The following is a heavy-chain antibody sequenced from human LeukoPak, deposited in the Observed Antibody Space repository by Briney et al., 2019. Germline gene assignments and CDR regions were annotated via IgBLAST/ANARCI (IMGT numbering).Heavy chain of an antibody. CDR1: GFIVSSNY. CDR3: AREVRGYYFDY. J-gene: IGHJ4*02. CDR2: ISSGGNT. Sequence: GGSLRLSCAASGFIVSSNYMSWVHQAPGKGLEWVSVISSGGNTYYADSVKGRFTISGDISKNTLYLQMNGLRAEDTAVYYCAREVRGYYFDYWGQGTLVTVSS. V-gene: IGHV3-53*01. D-gene: IGHD3-22*01.